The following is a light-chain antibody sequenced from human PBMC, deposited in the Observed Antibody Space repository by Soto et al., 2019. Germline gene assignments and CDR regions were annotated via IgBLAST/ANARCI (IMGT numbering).Light chain of an antibody. CDR3: QVWDSCSDHPLYV. Sequence: SYELTQPPSVSVAPGQTARITCGGNNIGSKSVHWYQQKPGQAPVLVVYDDSDRPSGIPERFSGSNSGNTATLTISRVEAGDEADYYCQVWDSCSDHPLYVFGTGTKLTVL. CDR1: NIGSKS. CDR2: DDS. V-gene: IGLV3-21*02. J-gene: IGLJ1*01.